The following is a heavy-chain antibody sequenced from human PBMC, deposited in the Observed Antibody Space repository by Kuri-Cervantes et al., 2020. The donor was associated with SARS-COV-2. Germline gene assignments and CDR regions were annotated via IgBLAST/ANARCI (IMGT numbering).Heavy chain of an antibody. Sequence: GGSLRLSCAASGFTFSSYAMSWVRQAPGKGLEWVSAISGSGGSTYYADSVKGRFTISRDNSKNTLYLQMNSLRAEDTAVYYCANLPAAINNYYYYMDVWGKGTTVTVSS. CDR3: ANLPAAINNYYYYMDV. CDR1: GFTFSSYA. D-gene: IGHD2-2*02. CDR2: ISGSGGST. J-gene: IGHJ6*03. V-gene: IGHV3-23*01.